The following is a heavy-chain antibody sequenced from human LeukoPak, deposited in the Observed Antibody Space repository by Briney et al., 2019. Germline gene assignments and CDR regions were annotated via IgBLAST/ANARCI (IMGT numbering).Heavy chain of an antibody. CDR2: ISSSSSTI. CDR3: ARTSGGYSYGYVDY. D-gene: IGHD5-18*01. Sequence: GGSLRLSCAASGFTFSSYSMNWVRQAPGKGLEWVSYISSSSSTIYYADSVKGRFTISRDNAKNSLYLQMNGLRAEDTAVYYCARTSGGYSYGYVDYWGQGTLVTVSS. J-gene: IGHJ4*02. CDR1: GFTFSSYS. V-gene: IGHV3-48*01.